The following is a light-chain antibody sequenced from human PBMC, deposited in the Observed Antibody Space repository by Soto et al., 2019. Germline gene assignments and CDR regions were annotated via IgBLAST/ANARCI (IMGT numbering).Light chain of an antibody. CDR1: NSNIETNY. V-gene: IGLV1-51*01. CDR3: GTWDRSLNAVV. J-gene: IGLJ2*01. Sequence: QSVLTQPPSVSAAPGQKVTISCSGSNSNIETNYVSWYQHLPVTAPKLLIYDDNKRPSGIPDRFSGSKSGTSATLGITGLQTGDEAAYYCGTWDRSLNAVVFGGGTKLTVL. CDR2: DDN.